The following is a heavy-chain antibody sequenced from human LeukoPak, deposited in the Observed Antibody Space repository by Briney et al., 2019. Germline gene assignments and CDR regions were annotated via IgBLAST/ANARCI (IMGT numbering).Heavy chain of an antibody. CDR2: IYYSGST. V-gene: IGHV4-31*03. CDR1: GGSISSGGYY. D-gene: IGHD6-13*01. CDR3: ARGSSSSTWYTASPFDY. Sequence: SETLSLTCTVSGGSISSGGYYWSWIRQHPGKGLEWIGYIYYSGSTYYNPSLKSRVTISVDTSKNQFSLNLSSVTAADTAVYYCARGSSSSTWYTASPFDYWGQGSLVTVSS. J-gene: IGHJ4*02.